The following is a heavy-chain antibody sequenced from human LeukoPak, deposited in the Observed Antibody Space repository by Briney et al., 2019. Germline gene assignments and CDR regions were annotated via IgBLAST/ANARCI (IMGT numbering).Heavy chain of an antibody. CDR2: IYHNGST. J-gene: IGHJ4*02. Sequence: SETLSLTCAVSGGSISSSNWWSWVRQPPGRGLEWIGEIYHNGSTNYNPSLKSRVTISVDKSKNQFSLKLSSVTAADTAVYYCARSSGIAVARVDYWGQGTLVTVSS. V-gene: IGHV4-4*02. D-gene: IGHD6-19*01. CDR1: GGSISSSNW. CDR3: ARSSGIAVARVDY.